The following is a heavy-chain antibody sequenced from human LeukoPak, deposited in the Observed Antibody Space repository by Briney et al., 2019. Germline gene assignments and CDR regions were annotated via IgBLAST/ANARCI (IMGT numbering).Heavy chain of an antibody. D-gene: IGHD4-17*01. V-gene: IGHV3-23*01. CDR2: ISGSGGST. J-gene: IGHJ6*03. CDR1: GFTFSSYA. Sequence: AGGSLGLSCAASGFTFSSYAMSWVRQAPGKGLEWVSAISGSGGSTYYADSVKGRFTISRDNSKNTLYLQMNSLRAEDTAVYYCAKSYGEGRDYYYYYMDVWGKGTTVTISS. CDR3: AKSYGEGRDYYYYYMDV.